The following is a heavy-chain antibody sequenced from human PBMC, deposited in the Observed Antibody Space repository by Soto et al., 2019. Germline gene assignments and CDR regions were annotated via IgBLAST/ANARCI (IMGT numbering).Heavy chain of an antibody. V-gene: IGHV1-2*02. D-gene: IGHD1-1*01. Sequence: ASVKVSCKTSGYPFSDYYIHWLRQSPGHDFEWMGWINPKTGRANYAQKFQGRVTMARNTSINTAYMELSSLTSDDTAVYYCARDPGGTGYFDSWGQGLLVTVSS. CDR3: ARDPGGTGYFDS. J-gene: IGHJ4*02. CDR2: INPKTGRA. CDR1: GYPFSDYY.